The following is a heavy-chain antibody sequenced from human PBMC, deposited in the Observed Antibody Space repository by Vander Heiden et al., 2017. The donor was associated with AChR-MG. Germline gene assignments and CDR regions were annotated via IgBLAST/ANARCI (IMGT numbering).Heavy chain of an antibody. CDR1: GFTFSTYG. Sequence: QVQLAVSGGGVVQPGGSLNLSCPASGFTFSTYGMHWVRQAPGKGLEWVAVIYYDVSHKYYSDSVKGRFTISRDNSENTLYLQMNSLRAEDTAVYYCARGSWIFVDYWGQGTLVTVSS. D-gene: IGHD2-2*03. V-gene: IGHV3-33*01. CDR2: IYYDVSHK. J-gene: IGHJ4*02. CDR3: ARGSWIFVDY.